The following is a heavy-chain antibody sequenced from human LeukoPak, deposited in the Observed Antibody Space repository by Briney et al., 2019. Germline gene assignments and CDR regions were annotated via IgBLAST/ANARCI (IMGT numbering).Heavy chain of an antibody. J-gene: IGHJ4*02. V-gene: IGHV3-23*01. D-gene: IGHD3-16*01. CDR1: GFTFSSHA. CDR3: AKDGVYWGLKGGFDY. CDR2: ISGSGGST. Sequence: GGSLRLSCAASGFTFSSHAMSWVRQAPGKGLEWVSGISGSGGSTYYADSVRGRFTISRDNSKKTLYLQMNSLRADDTAVYYCAKDGVYWGLKGGFDYWGQGTLVTVSS.